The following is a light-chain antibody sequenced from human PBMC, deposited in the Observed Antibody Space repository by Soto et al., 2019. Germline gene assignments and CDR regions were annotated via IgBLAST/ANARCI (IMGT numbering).Light chain of an antibody. CDR2: DVS. V-gene: IGLV2-14*01. CDR1: SSDVGGYNY. J-gene: IGLJ1*01. CDR3: SSYTSSSTRF. Sequence: QSALTQPASVSGSPGQSITISCTGTSSDVGGYNYVSWYQQHPGKAPKLMIYDVSNRPSGVSNRFSGSKSGNTASLTISGLQAEDVADYYCSSYTSSSTRFFGTGPKVPVL.